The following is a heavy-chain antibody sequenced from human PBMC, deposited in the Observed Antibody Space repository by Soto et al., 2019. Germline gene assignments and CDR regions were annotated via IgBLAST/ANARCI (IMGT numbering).Heavy chain of an antibody. V-gene: IGHV5-51*01. Sequence: GESLKISCEGPGYSFTRYWIGWVRQMPGKGLEWMGIIYPGDSDTRYSPSFQGQVTISADKSISTAYLQWSSLKASDTAMYYCARRGGGRPFRSIAAAGTWGFDYWGQGTLVTVSS. CDR2: IYPGDSDT. CDR3: ARRGGGRPFRSIAAAGTWGFDY. D-gene: IGHD6-13*01. J-gene: IGHJ4*02. CDR1: GYSFTRYW.